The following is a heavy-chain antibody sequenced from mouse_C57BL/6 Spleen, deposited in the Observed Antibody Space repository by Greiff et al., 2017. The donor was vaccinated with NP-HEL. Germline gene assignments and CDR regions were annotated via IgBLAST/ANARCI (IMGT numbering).Heavy chain of an antibody. D-gene: IGHD1-1*01. V-gene: IGHV1-42*01. CDR1: GYSFTGYY. Sequence: VQLQQSGPELVKPGASVKISCKASGYSFTGYYMNWVKQSPEKSLEWIGEINPSTGGTTYNQKFKAKATLTVEQSSSTAYMQLKSLTSEDSAVYYCARVRDGDYAMDYWGQGTSVTVSS. CDR2: INPSTGGT. CDR3: ARVRDGDYAMDY. J-gene: IGHJ4*01.